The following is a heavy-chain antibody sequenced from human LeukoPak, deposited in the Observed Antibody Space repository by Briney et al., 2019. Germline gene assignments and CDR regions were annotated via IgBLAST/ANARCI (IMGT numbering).Heavy chain of an antibody. CDR3: AKGGLRVTDY. D-gene: IGHD5/OR15-5a*01. V-gene: IGHV3-74*03. CDR2: VNNDGSST. CDR1: GFIFSSYW. Sequence: GGSLRLSWAASGFIFSSYWMHWVRQAPGKGLVWVSRVNNDGSSTTYADSVKGRFTISRDNAKNTLYLQMNSLRAEDTAVYYCAKGGLRVTDYWGQGTLVTVSS. J-gene: IGHJ4*02.